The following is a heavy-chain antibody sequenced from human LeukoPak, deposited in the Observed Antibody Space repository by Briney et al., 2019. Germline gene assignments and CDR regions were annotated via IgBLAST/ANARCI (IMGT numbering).Heavy chain of an antibody. D-gene: IGHD3-10*01. CDR2: IYYSGST. Sequence: SETLSLTCTVSGGSISSYYWSWIRQPPGKGLEWIGYIYYSGSTNYNPSLSSRVTMSVDTSKNQFSLKPNSVTAADTAVYYCARAIWYGSGTTAFDYWGPGTLVTVSS. J-gene: IGHJ4*02. V-gene: IGHV4-59*12. CDR1: GGSISSYY. CDR3: ARAIWYGSGTTAFDY.